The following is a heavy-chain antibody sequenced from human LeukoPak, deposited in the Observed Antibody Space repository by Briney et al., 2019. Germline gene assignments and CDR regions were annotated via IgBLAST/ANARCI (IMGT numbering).Heavy chain of an antibody. CDR3: ARDPDRLRFLEWFGNWFDP. J-gene: IGHJ5*02. CDR1: GGTFSSYA. Sequence: SVKVSCKASGGTFSSYAISWVRQAPGQGLEWMGRIIPILGIANYAQKFQGRVTITADKSTSTAYMELSSLRSEDTAVYYCARDPDRLRFLEWFGNWFDPWGQGTLVTVSS. CDR2: IIPILGIA. V-gene: IGHV1-69*04. D-gene: IGHD3-3*01.